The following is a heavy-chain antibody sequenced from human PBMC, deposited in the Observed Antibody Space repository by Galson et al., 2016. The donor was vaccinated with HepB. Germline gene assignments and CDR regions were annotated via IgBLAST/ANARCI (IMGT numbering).Heavy chain of an antibody. D-gene: IGHD4-23*01. Sequence: SLRLSCAASGFTFGRYAMSWVRQAPGKGLEWVSAISGDGGSTYYAGSVQGRFTSSRDRSTNTMYLQMNSLRTDDTAVYYCARFTQEWLDRVYYFDYGGVGRLHFWGQGTLVTVSS. V-gene: IGHV3-23*01. CDR3: ARFTQEWLDRVYYFDYGGVGRLHF. J-gene: IGHJ4*02. CDR2: ISGDGGST. CDR1: GFTFGRYA.